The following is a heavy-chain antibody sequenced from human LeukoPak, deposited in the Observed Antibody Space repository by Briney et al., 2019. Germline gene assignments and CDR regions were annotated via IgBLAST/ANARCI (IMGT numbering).Heavy chain of an antibody. CDR3: ARAPRRYSYGYFDY. Sequence: PSETLSLTCAVSGYSISSGYYWGWIRQPPGKGLEWIGYIYYSGSTNYNPSLKSRVTISVDTSKNQFSLKLSSVTAADTAVYYCARAPRRYSYGYFDYWGQGTLVTVSS. V-gene: IGHV4-61*01. CDR1: GYSISSGYY. J-gene: IGHJ4*02. CDR2: IYYSGST. D-gene: IGHD5-18*01.